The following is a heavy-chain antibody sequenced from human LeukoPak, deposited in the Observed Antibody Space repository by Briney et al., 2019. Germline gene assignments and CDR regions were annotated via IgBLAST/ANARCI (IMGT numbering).Heavy chain of an antibody. CDR3: ARDQREVLLFLFDY. CDR2: ISYDGSNK. D-gene: IGHD1-26*01. Sequence: GGSLRLSCAASGFTFSSYAMHWVRQAPGKGLEWVAVISYDGSNKYYADSVKGRFTISRDNFKNTLYLQMNSLRAEDTAVYYCARDQREVLLFLFDYWGQGTLVTVSS. CDR1: GFTFSSYA. V-gene: IGHV3-30-3*01. J-gene: IGHJ4*02.